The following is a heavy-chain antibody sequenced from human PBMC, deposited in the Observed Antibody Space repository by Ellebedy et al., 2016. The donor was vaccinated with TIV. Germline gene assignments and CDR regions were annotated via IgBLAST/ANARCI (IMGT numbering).Heavy chain of an antibody. J-gene: IGHJ6*02. CDR3: ARDHTYPDSTGTRYYYYGMDV. Sequence: MPSETLSFTCTVSGGSISSYYWNWIRQPPGKGLEWIGYIYYSGSTNYNPSRKSRVTISVDTSKNQFSLKLSSVTAADTAVYYCARDHTYPDSTGTRYYYYGMDVWGQGTTVTVSS. CDR1: GGSISSYY. V-gene: IGHV4-59*01. CDR2: IYYSGST. D-gene: IGHD1-1*01.